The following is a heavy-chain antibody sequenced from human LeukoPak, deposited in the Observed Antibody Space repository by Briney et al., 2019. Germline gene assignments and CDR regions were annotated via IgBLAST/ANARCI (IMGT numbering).Heavy chain of an antibody. J-gene: IGHJ4*02. CDR1: GFTFSSYA. D-gene: IGHD3-22*01. CDR3: ARVRGSGSQPFDY. Sequence: SGRSLRLSRAASGFTFSSYAMHWVRQAPGKGLEWVAVISYDGSNKYYADSVKGRFTISRDNSKNTLYLQMNSLRAEDTAVYYCARVRGSGSQPFDYWGQGTLVTVSS. V-gene: IGHV3-30*04. CDR2: ISYDGSNK.